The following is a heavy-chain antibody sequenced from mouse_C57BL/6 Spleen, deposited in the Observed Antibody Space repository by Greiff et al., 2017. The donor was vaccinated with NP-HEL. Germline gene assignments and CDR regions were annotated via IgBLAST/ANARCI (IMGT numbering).Heavy chain of an antibody. CDR2: IWSGGST. Sequence: QVQLQQSGPGLVQPSQSLSITCTVSGSSLTSYGVHWVRQSPGKGLEWLGVIWSGGSTDSNAAFISRLSISKDNSKSQVFFKMNSLQADDTAIYYCARKGPYYYAMDYWGQGTSVTVSS. CDR3: ARKGPYYYAMDY. CDR1: GSSLTSYG. J-gene: IGHJ4*01. V-gene: IGHV2-2*01.